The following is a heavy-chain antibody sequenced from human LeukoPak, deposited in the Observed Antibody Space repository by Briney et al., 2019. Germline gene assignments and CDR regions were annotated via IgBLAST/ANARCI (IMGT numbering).Heavy chain of an antibody. CDR3: ARAYYYASSAFDI. D-gene: IGHD3-22*01. CDR2: IYYGGST. CDR1: GGSISSNTYY. V-gene: IGHV4-39*01. J-gene: IGHJ3*02. Sequence: SETLSLTCTVSGGSISSNTYYWDWIRQPPGKGLECIGSIYYGGSTYYNPSLKSRVIISVDTSKNQFSLKLSSVTAADTAVYYCARAYYYASSAFDIWGQGTMVTVSP.